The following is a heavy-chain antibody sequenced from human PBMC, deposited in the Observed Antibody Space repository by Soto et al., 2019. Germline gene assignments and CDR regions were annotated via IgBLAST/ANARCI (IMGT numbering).Heavy chain of an antibody. D-gene: IGHD6-6*01. CDR1: GFTVSSNY. J-gene: IGHJ6*02. CDR3: AADNSSSSSFLDYYYGMDV. Sequence: EVQLVESGGGLIQPGGSLRLSCAASGFTVSSNYMSWVRQAPGKGLEWVSVIYSGGSTYYADSVKGRFTISRDNSKNTLYLQMNSLRAEDTAVYYCAADNSSSSSFLDYYYGMDVWGQGTTVTVSS. CDR2: IYSGGST. V-gene: IGHV3-53*01.